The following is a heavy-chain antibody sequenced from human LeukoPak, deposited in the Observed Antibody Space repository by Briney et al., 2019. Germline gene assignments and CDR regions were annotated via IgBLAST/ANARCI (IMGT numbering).Heavy chain of an antibody. D-gene: IGHD6-19*01. Sequence: PSETLSLTCTVSGGSISSSSYYWGWIRQPPGKGLEWIGSIYYSGSTYYNPSLKSRVIISVDTSKNQFSLKLSSVTAADTAVYYRASTSPVAGTTSDYWGQGTLVTVSS. J-gene: IGHJ4*02. V-gene: IGHV4-39*01. CDR2: IYYSGST. CDR3: ASTSPVAGTTSDY. CDR1: GGSISSSSYY.